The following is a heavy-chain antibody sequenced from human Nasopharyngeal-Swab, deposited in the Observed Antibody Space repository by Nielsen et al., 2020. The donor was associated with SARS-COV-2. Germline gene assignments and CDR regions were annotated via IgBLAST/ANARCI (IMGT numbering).Heavy chain of an antibody. CDR2: INHSGST. CDR3: ARGDKRYGDYVRRLWYFDL. V-gene: IGHV4-34*01. Sequence: WIRQPPGKGLEWIGEINHSGSTNYNPSLKSRFTISLDTSKNQFSLKLSAVTAADTAVYYCARGDKRYGDYVRRLWYFDLWGRGTLVTVSS. D-gene: IGHD4-17*01. J-gene: IGHJ2*01.